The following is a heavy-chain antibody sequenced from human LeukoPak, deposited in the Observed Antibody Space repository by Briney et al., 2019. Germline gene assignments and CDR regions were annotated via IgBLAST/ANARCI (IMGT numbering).Heavy chain of an antibody. CDR3: ASGGIYSYIWFDP. CDR2: IYYSGST. V-gene: IGHV4-59*01. Sequence: SETLSLTCTVSGAPISSYYWSWIRQPSGKGLEWIGYIYYSGSTNYNPSLKSRVTISVDTSKNQLSLKLNSVTTADTAVYYCASGGIYSYIWFDPWGQGTLVTVSS. D-gene: IGHD5-18*01. J-gene: IGHJ5*02. CDR1: GAPISSYY.